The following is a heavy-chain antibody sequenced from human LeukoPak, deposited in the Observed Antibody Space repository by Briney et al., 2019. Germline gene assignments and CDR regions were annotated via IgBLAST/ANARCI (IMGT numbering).Heavy chain of an antibody. V-gene: IGHV4-59*01. J-gene: IGHJ6*03. CDR1: GGSISSYY. CDR3: ARGPHTYYYYYMDV. Sequence: SETLSLTCTVSGGSISSYYWSWLRQPPGKGLEWIGYIYYSGSTNYNPSLKSRVTISVDTSKNQFSLKLSSVTAADTAVYYCARGPHTYYYYYMDVWGKGTTVTVSS. CDR2: IYYSGST.